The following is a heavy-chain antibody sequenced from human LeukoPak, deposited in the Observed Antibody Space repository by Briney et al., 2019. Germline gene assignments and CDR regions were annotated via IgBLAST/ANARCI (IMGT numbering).Heavy chain of an antibody. D-gene: IGHD6-19*01. CDR1: GYTFTGYY. CDR2: INPNSGGT. J-gene: IGHJ4*02. Sequence: ASVKVSCKASGYTFTGYYMHWVRQAPGQGLEWMGWINPNSGGTNYAQKFQGRVTMTRDTSISTAYLELSRLRSDDTAVYYCAKDRTSGWYYFDYWGQGTLVTASS. CDR3: AKDRTSGWYYFDY. V-gene: IGHV1-2*02.